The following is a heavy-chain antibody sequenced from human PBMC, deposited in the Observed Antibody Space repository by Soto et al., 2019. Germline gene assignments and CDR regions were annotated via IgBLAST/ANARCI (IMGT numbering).Heavy chain of an antibody. CDR3: AREGQAPYYYYGMDV. CDR1: GYTFTNFG. V-gene: IGHV1-18*01. J-gene: IGHJ6*02. CDR2: ISGYNGNT. Sequence: SVNVSCKASGYTFTNFGFSWVRQAPGQGLEWMGWISGYNGNTKYAEKFQGRVTMTTDTSTSTAHMELRSLRSDDTAVYYCAREGQAPYYYYGMDVWG.